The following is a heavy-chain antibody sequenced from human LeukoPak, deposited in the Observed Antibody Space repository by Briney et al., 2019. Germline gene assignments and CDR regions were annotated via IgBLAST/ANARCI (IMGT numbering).Heavy chain of an antibody. D-gene: IGHD6-6*01. CDR3: AVAARPTRSPSNY. Sequence: PSETLSLTCAVYGGSFSGYYWSWIRQPPGKGLEWIGEINHSGSTNYNPSLKSRVTISVDTSKNQFSLKLSSVTAADTAVYYCAVAARPTRSPSNYWGQGTLVTASS. CDR2: INHSGST. CDR1: GGSFSGYY. V-gene: IGHV4-34*01. J-gene: IGHJ4*02.